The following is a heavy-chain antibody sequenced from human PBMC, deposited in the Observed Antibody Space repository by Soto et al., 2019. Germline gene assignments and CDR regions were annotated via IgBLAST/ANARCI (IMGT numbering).Heavy chain of an antibody. D-gene: IGHD6-19*01. Sequence: SVKVSCKASGGTFSSYAISWVRQAPGQGLEWMGGIIPIFGTANYAQKFQGRVTITADESTSTAYMELSSLRSEDTAVYYCARDPRYSSGWYYGMDVWGQGTTVTVSS. CDR3: ARDPRYSSGWYYGMDV. V-gene: IGHV1-69*13. CDR2: IIPIFGTA. CDR1: GGTFSSYA. J-gene: IGHJ6*02.